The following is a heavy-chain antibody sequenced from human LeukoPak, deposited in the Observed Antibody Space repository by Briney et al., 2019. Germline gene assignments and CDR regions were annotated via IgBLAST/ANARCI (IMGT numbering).Heavy chain of an antibody. CDR1: GGTFSSYT. V-gene: IGHV1-69*02. D-gene: IGHD2-2*01. CDR2: IIPILGIA. J-gene: IGHJ2*01. CDR3: ARVGCLSSTSCSSYYWYFDL. Sequence: ASVKVSCKASGGTFSSYTISWVRQAPGQGLEWMGRIIPILGIANYAQKFQGRVTITADKSTSTAYMELSSLRSEDTAVYYCARVGCLSSTSCSSYYWYFDLWGRGTLVTVSS.